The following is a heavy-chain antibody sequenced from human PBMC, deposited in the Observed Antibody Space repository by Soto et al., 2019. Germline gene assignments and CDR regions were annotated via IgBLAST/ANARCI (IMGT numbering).Heavy chain of an antibody. V-gene: IGHV1-69*13. J-gene: IGHJ4*02. D-gene: IGHD1-26*01. CDR1: GGTFSSYA. CDR2: IIPIFRTA. Sequence: SVKVSCKASGGTFSSYAISWVRQAPGQGLEWMGGIIPIFRTANYAQKFQGRVTITADESTCTAYMELSSLRSEDTAVYCCARKARWATKPPHFDYWGQGTLVAVSS. CDR3: ARKARWATKPPHFDY.